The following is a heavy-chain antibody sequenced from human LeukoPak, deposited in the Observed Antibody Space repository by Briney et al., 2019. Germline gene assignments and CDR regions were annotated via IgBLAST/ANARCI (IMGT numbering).Heavy chain of an antibody. J-gene: IGHJ5*02. V-gene: IGHV4-4*07. CDR2: VHTSGST. D-gene: IGHD6-13*01. Sequence: ETLTLTCTVSGGSISSYYWSWIRQPAGKGLEWIGRVHTSGSTNYNPSLKSRVTMSVDTSKNQFSLKLSSVTAADTAVYYCARDVYSSSCWLDPWGQGTVVTVSS. CDR1: GGSISSYY. CDR3: ARDVYSSSCWLDP.